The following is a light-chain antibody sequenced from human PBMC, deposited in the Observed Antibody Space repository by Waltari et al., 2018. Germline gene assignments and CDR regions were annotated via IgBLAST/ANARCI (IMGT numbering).Light chain of an antibody. Sequence: QSALTQPASVSGSPGQSITISCTGTSSDIGGYKFVSWYQQHPGKAPKFLIFDVDRRPSGISNRFSGSKSGNTASLTISVLQPEDDADYYCVSYTTTGTRVFGGGTKLTVL. CDR2: DVD. J-gene: IGLJ3*02. V-gene: IGLV2-14*03. CDR1: SSDIGGYKF. CDR3: VSYTTTGTRV.